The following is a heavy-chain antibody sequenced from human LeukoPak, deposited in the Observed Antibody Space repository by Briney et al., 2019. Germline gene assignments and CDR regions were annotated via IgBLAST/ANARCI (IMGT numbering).Heavy chain of an antibody. Sequence: SETLSLTCTVSGGSISSYYWSWIRQPAGEGLEWIGRIYTSGSTNYNASLKSRVSMSVDTSKNQFSLKLRSVTAADTAVFYCARENSGSYREFDYWGQGTLVTVSS. V-gene: IGHV4-4*07. CDR2: IYTSGST. D-gene: IGHD1-26*01. CDR3: ARENSGSYREFDY. CDR1: GGSISSYY. J-gene: IGHJ4*02.